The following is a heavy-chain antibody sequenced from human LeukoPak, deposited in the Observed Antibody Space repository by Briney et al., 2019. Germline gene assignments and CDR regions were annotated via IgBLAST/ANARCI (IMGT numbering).Heavy chain of an antibody. Sequence: GGSLRLSCAASGFTFSSYGMHWVRQAPGKGLEWVAVISYDGSNKYYADSVKGRFTISRDNSKNTLYLQMNSLRAEDTAVYYCARESGDILTGYSAPGYWGQGTLVTVSS. CDR3: ARESGDILTGYSAPGY. CDR1: GFTFSSYG. D-gene: IGHD3-9*01. CDR2: ISYDGSNK. J-gene: IGHJ4*02. V-gene: IGHV3-30*03.